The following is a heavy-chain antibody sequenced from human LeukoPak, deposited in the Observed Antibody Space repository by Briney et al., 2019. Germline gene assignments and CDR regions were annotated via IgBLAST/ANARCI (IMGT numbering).Heavy chain of an antibody. Sequence: SETLSLTCAVSGYSISSGYYWGWIRQPPGKGLEWIGSIYHSGSTYYNPSPKSRVTISVDTSKNQFSLKLSSVTAADTAVYYCARQEALDWLDPWGQGTLVTVSS. V-gene: IGHV4-38-2*01. CDR2: IYHSGST. CDR3: ARQEALDWLDP. J-gene: IGHJ5*02. CDR1: GYSISSGYY.